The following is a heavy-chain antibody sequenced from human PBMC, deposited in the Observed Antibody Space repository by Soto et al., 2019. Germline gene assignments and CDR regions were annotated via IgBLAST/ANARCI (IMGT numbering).Heavy chain of an antibody. V-gene: IGHV4-34*01. CDR1: GGSFSGYY. CDR2: INHSGST. Sequence: QVQLQQWGAGLLKPSETLSLTCAVYGGSFSGYYWSWIRQPPGKGLEWIGEINHSGSTNYNPSLKSRVTISVDTSKNQFSLKLSSVTAADTAVYYCARAPGGSYSSRPPYGMDVWGQGTTVTVSS. J-gene: IGHJ6*02. CDR3: ARAPGGSYSSRPPYGMDV. D-gene: IGHD1-26*01.